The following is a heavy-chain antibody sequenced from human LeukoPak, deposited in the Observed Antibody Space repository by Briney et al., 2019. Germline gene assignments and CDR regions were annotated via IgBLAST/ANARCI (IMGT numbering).Heavy chain of an antibody. V-gene: IGHV1-69*05. Sequence: SVKVSCKASGGTFSSYAISWVRQAPGQGLEWMGGIIPIFGTANYAQKFQGRVTITTDESTSTAYMELSSLRSEDTAVYYCARGGVDYGGNSASWFDPWGQGTLVTVSS. CDR3: ARGGVDYGGNSASWFDP. J-gene: IGHJ5*02. D-gene: IGHD4-23*01. CDR2: IIPIFGTA. CDR1: GGTFSSYA.